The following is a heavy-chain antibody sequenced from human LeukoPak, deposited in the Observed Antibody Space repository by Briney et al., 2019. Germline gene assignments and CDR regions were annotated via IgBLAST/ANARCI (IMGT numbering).Heavy chain of an antibody. CDR2: IYYSGST. J-gene: IGHJ4*02. V-gene: IGHV4-61*01. D-gene: IGHD3-22*01. CDR1: GGSVSSSNYY. Sequence: SETLSLTCTVSGGSVSSSNYYWSWIRQPPGKGLERIGYIYYSGSTNYNPSLKSRVTISVETSNNQFSLKLSSVTAADTAVYYCARSPPGYYYDSSGYYYFDYWGQGTLVTVSS. CDR3: ARSPPGYYYDSSGYYYFDY.